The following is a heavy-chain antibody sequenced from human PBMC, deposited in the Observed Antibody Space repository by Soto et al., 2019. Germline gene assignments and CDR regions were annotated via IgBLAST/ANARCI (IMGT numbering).Heavy chain of an antibody. Sequence: ASVKVSCKASGYTVTSYYIHWVRQAPGQGFEWIGIINPGAGGRSYAQKFQGRVTLTRDTSTSTVYMELSSLRSEDTAVDHCAREACRRDYSNYRWFGTWGQGTLVTVSS. D-gene: IGHD4-4*01. CDR1: GYTVTSYY. J-gene: IGHJ5*02. CDR2: INPGAGGR. CDR3: AREACRRDYSNYRWFGT. V-gene: IGHV1-46*01.